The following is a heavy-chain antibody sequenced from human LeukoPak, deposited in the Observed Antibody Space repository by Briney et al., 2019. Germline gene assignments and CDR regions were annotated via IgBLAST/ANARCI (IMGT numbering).Heavy chain of an antibody. Sequence: GASVKVSCKSSGYTFTSYYLHWVRQAPGQGLEWMGTINPSGGSTSYAQKFQGRVTMTRDTSTSTVYMELSSLRSEDTAVYYCALIADLGATRPDYWGQGTLVTVSS. CDR1: GYTFTSYY. CDR3: ALIADLGATRPDY. V-gene: IGHV1-46*01. J-gene: IGHJ4*02. CDR2: INPSGGST. D-gene: IGHD1-26*01.